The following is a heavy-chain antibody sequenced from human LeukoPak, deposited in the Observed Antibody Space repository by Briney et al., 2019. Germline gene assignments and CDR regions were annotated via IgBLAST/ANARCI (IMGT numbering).Heavy chain of an antibody. Sequence: NPSETLSLTCTVSGYSISSGYYWGWIRQSPGKGLEWIGSIYHSESTYYNPSLKSRVSISVDTSKNQFSLKLDSVTAADTAVYYCARESSRPGIALAAVSDDWGQGTLVTVSS. CDR2: IYHSEST. CDR1: GYSISSGYY. CDR3: ARESSRPGIALAAVSDD. J-gene: IGHJ4*02. V-gene: IGHV4-38-2*02. D-gene: IGHD6-19*01.